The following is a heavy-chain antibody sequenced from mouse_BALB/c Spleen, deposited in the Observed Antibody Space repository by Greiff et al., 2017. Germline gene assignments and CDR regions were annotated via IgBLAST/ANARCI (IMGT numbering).Heavy chain of an antibody. CDR1: GFSLTSYG. J-gene: IGHJ4*01. V-gene: IGHV2-6-2*01. CDR2: IWSDGST. CDR3: ARHGRGKDYAMDY. Sequence: QVQLQQSGPDLVAPSQSLSITCTVSGFSLTSYGVHWVRQPPGKGLEWLVVIWSDGSTTYNSALKSRLSISKDNSKSQVFLKMNSLQTDDTAMYYCARHGRGKDYAMDYWGQGTSVTVSS.